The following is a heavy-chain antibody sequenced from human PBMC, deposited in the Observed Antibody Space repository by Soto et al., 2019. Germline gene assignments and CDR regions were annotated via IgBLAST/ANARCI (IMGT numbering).Heavy chain of an antibody. CDR2: INHSGST. CDR1: GGSSSGYY. J-gene: IGHJ4*02. CDR3: ARGQLGIVVVPAAYFDY. D-gene: IGHD2-2*03. Sequence: SETLSLTCAVYGGSSSGYYWSWIRQPPGKGLEWIGEINHSGSTNYNPSLKSRVTISVDTSKNQFSLKLSSVTAADTAVYYCARGQLGIVVVPAAYFDYWGQGTLVTVSS. V-gene: IGHV4-34*01.